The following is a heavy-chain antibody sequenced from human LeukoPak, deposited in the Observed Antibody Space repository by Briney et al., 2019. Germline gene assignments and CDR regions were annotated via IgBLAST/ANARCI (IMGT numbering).Heavy chain of an antibody. CDR2: NYYSGST. Sequence: SETLSLTCTVSGGSISSYYWSWIRQPPGKGLEWIGYNYYSGSTNYNPSLKSRVTISVDTSKNQFSLKLCSVTAADTAVYYYARGGYHGRAFDIWGQGTMVTVSS. V-gene: IGHV4-59*01. CDR1: GGSISSYY. J-gene: IGHJ3*02. D-gene: IGHD5-18*01. CDR3: ARGGYHGRAFDI.